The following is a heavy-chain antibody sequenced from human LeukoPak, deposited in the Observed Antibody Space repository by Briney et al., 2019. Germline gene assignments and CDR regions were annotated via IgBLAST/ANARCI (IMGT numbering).Heavy chain of an antibody. CDR3: AKGNYSSSWYGSYYYGMDV. CDR1: GFTFSSYA. D-gene: IGHD6-13*01. CDR2: ISGSGGST. V-gene: IGHV3-23*01. Sequence: GGSLRLSCAASGFTFSSYAMSWVRQAPGKGLEWVSAISGSGGSTYYADSVKGRFTISRDNSKNTLYLQMNSLRAEDTAVYYCAKGNYSSSWYGSYYYGMDVWGQGTTVTVSS. J-gene: IGHJ6*02.